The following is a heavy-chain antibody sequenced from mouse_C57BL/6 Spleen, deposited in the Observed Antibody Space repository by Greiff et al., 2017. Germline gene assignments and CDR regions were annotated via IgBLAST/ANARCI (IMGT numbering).Heavy chain of an antibody. CDR3: ARDYGNYLDY. D-gene: IGHD2-1*01. V-gene: IGHV5-4*01. Sequence: DVHLVESGGGLVKPGGSLKLSCAASGFTFSSYAMSWVRQTPEKRLEWVATISDGGSYTYYPDNVKGRFTISRDNAKNNLYLQMSHLKSEDTAMYYCARDYGNYLDYWGQGTTLTVSS. J-gene: IGHJ2*01. CDR1: GFTFSSYA. CDR2: ISDGGSYT.